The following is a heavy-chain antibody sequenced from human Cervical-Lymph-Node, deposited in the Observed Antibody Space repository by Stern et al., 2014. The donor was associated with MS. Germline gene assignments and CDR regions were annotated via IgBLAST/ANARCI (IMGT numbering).Heavy chain of an antibody. Sequence: QVQLVQSGAEVKKPGSSVKVSCKASGGTFSNYAISWVRQAPGQGFEWMGGIIPIFGTANYAQKFQGRVTITADESTSTAYMELSSLRSEDTALYYCARGWSYDILTAYSYWGQGTLVTVSS. CDR1: GGTFSNYA. V-gene: IGHV1-69*01. CDR3: ARGWSYDILTAYSY. CDR2: IIPIFGTA. D-gene: IGHD3-9*01. J-gene: IGHJ4*02.